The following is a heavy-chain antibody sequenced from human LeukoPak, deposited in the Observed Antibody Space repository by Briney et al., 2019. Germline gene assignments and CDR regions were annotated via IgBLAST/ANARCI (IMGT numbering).Heavy chain of an antibody. CDR1: GFIFSNYK. Sequence: GGSLTLSCAASGFIFSNYKMNWVRQAPGKGLEWVASLSFDGSNKFYPDSVKGRFTISRDNSKNTLYLQMNSLRAEDTAVYYCARDEVPYEAQYFQHWGQGTLVTVSS. J-gene: IGHJ1*01. V-gene: IGHV3-30-3*01. CDR3: ARDEVPYEAQYFQH. D-gene: IGHD5-12*01. CDR2: LSFDGSNK.